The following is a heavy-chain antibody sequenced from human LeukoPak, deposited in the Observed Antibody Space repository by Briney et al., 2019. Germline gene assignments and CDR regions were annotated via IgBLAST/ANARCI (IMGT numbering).Heavy chain of an antibody. Sequence: GGSLRLSCAASGFTFSSYSMNWVRQAPGKGLEWVSSISSSSSYICYADSVKGRFTISRDNAKNSLYLQMNSLRAEDTAVYYCARAVQATYDYVWGSYRTYFDYWGQGTLVTVSS. CDR2: ISSSSSYI. CDR3: ARAVQATYDYVWGSYRTYFDY. V-gene: IGHV3-21*01. J-gene: IGHJ4*02. D-gene: IGHD3-16*02. CDR1: GFTFSSYS.